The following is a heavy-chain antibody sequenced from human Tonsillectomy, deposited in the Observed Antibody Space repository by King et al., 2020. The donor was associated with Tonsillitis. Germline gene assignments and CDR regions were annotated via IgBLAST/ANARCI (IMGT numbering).Heavy chain of an antibody. V-gene: IGHV1-69*01. CDR2: IIPIFGTA. CDR1: GGTFSSYA. CDR3: ARSQGGYYGSGTTN. D-gene: IGHD3-10*01. J-gene: IGHJ4*02. Sequence: QLVQSGAEVKKPGSSVKVSCKASGGTFSSYAFSWVRQAPGQGLEWMGGIIPIFGTANYAQNFQGRVTITADESTSTVYMQLSSLRSEDTAVHYCARSQGGYYGSGTTNWGQGTLVTVSS.